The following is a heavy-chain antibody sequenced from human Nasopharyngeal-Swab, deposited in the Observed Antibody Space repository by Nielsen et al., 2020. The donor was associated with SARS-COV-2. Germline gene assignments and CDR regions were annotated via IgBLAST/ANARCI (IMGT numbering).Heavy chain of an antibody. CDR1: GFTFSSYA. CDR2: ISGSGGST. D-gene: IGHD6-13*01. Sequence: GSLKISCAASGFTFSSYAMSWVRQAPGKGLEWVSAISGSGGSTHYADSVKGRFTISRDNSKNTLYLQMNSLRAEDTAVYYCAGGEPAAAGIYWGQGTLVTVSS. J-gene: IGHJ4*02. CDR3: AGGEPAAAGIY. V-gene: IGHV3-23*01.